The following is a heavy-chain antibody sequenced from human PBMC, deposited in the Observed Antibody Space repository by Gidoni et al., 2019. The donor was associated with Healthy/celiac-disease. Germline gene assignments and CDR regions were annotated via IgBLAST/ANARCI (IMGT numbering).Heavy chain of an antibody. D-gene: IGHD3-22*01. CDR1: GYTFTGYY. V-gene: IGHV1-2*02. CDR2: INPNSGGT. CDR3: ARDKIDYYDSSGPYYGMDV. Sequence: QVQLVQSGAEVKKPGASVKVSCKASGYTFTGYYMHWVRQAPGQGLEWMGWINPNSGGTNYAQKFQGRVTMTRDTSISTAYMELSRLRSDDTAVYYCARDKIDYYDSSGPYYGMDVWGQGTTVTVSS. J-gene: IGHJ6*02.